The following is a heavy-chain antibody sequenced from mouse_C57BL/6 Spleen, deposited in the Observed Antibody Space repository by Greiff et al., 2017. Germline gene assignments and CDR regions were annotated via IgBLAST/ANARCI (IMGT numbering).Heavy chain of an antibody. D-gene: IGHD3-2*02. CDR2: IWSGGST. J-gene: IGHJ3*01. V-gene: IGHV2-2*01. CDR3: ARKPAQATYYAY. Sequence: QVQLQQSGPGLVQPSQSLSITCPVSGFSLNSYGVHWVRQSPGKGLEWLGVIWSGGSTDYNAAFISRLSISKDNSKSQVFFKMNSLQADDTAIYYCARKPAQATYYAYWGQGTLVTVSA. CDR1: GFSLNSYG.